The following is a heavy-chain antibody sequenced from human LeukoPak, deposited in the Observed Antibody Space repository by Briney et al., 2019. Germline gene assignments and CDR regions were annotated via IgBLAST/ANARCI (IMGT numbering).Heavy chain of an antibody. CDR2: ISSSSSYI. J-gene: IGHJ4*02. Sequence: PGGSLRLSCAASGFTFSSYSMNWVRQAPGKGLEWVSSISSSSSYIYYADSVKGRFTISRDNAKHSLYLQMNSLRAEDTAVYYCARELGYCSSTSCYYYFDYWGQGTLVTVSS. CDR1: GFTFSSYS. V-gene: IGHV3-21*01. CDR3: ARELGYCSSTSCYYYFDY. D-gene: IGHD2-2*01.